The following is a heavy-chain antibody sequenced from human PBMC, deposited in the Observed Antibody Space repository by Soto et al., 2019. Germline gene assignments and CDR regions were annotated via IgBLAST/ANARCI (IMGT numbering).Heavy chain of an antibody. CDR2: INPNSGGT. CDR1: GYTFTGYY. CDR3: ARRGTVTTAEVMDV. V-gene: IGHV1-2*02. J-gene: IGHJ6*02. D-gene: IGHD4-17*01. Sequence: ASVKVSCKASGYTFTGYYMHWVRQAPGQGLEWMGWINPNSGGTNYAQKFQGRVTMTRDTCISTAYMELSRLRSDDTAVYYCARRGTVTTAEVMDVWGRGTTVTVSS.